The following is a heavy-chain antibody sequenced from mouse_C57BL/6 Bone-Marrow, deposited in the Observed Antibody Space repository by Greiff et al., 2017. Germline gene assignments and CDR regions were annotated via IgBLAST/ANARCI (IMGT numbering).Heavy chain of an antibody. CDR1: GYTFTSYW. J-gene: IGHJ2*01. D-gene: IGHD3-3*01. V-gene: IGHV1-63*01. Sequence: VQLKESGAELVRPGTSVKMSCKASGYTFTSYWIGWAKQRPGHGLEWIGDIYPGGGYTNYNEKFKGKAILTADKSSSTAYMQFSSLTYEDSAIYYCARLGGRYFDYWGQGTTLTVSA. CDR2: IYPGGGYT. CDR3: ARLGGRYFDY.